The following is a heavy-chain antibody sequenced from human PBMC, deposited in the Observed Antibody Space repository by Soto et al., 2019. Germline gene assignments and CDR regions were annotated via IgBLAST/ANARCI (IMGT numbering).Heavy chain of an antibody. Sequence: QVQLVQSGAEVRKPGASVKVSCKVSGYTLTELSMHWVRQAPGKGLEWLGGSDPEDGGSIYAQKFQGRVTMTEDTSTDTAYMELSSLRSKDTAVYYCATGARNYYYYGMDVWGQGTTVTVSS. CDR3: ATGARNYYYYGMDV. V-gene: IGHV1-24*01. CDR1: GYTLTELS. CDR2: SDPEDGGS. J-gene: IGHJ6*02.